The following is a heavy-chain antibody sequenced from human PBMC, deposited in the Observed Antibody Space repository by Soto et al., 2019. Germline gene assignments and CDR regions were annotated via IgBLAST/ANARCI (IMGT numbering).Heavy chain of an antibody. CDR3: ARGVCGGDCYYNY. CDR1: GYTFSGYY. D-gene: IGHD2-21*02. CDR2: INPNSGGT. Sequence: SGEVCCRASGYTFSGYYMHWVRQAPGQGLEWMGWINPNSGGTNYAQKFQGRVTMTRDTSISTAYMELSRLRSDDTAVYYCARGVCGGDCYYNYWGQGTLVTVSS. V-gene: IGHV1-2*02. J-gene: IGHJ4*02.